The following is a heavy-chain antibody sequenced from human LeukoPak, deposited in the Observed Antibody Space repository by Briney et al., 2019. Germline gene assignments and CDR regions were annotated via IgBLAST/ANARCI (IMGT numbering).Heavy chain of an antibody. CDR1: GFTFSSYW. D-gene: IGHD3-22*01. J-gene: IGHJ1*01. CDR2: IKSDGST. V-gene: IGHV3-74*01. CDR3: ARAPSEIGGYYPEYFRH. Sequence: PGGSLRLSCAASGFTFSSYWMHWVRQAPGKGLVWVSRIKSDGSTRYADFVKGRFTISRDNAKNTVSLQMNSLRAEDTGVYYCARAPSEIGGYYPEYFRHWGQGTLVTVSP.